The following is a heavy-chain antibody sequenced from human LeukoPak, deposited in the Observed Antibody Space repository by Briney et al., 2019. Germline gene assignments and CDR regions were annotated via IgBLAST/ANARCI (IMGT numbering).Heavy chain of an antibody. Sequence: PSETLSLTCTVSGGSISSYYWSWIRQPPGKGLEWSGYISYSGSTNYNPSLKSRVTISGDTSKNQFSLKLSSVTAADTAVYYCAREGYCTNGECYRGNFDYWGQGTLVTVSS. CDR2: ISYSGST. J-gene: IGHJ4*02. D-gene: IGHD2-8*01. V-gene: IGHV4-59*01. CDR1: GGSISSYY. CDR3: AREGYCTNGECYRGNFDY.